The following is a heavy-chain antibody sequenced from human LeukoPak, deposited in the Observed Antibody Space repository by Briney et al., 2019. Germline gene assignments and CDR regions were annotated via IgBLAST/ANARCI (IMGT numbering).Heavy chain of an antibody. CDR1: GYTYTSYG. J-gene: IGHJ4*02. D-gene: IGHD4-11*01. CDR3: ARVSDYSNYDY. V-gene: IGHV1-69*13. Sequence: ASVKVSCKASGYTYTSYGISWVRQAPGQGLEWMGGIIPIFGTANYAQKFQGRVTITADESTSTAYMELSSLRSEDTAVYYCARVSDYSNYDYWGQGTLVTVSS. CDR2: IIPIFGTA.